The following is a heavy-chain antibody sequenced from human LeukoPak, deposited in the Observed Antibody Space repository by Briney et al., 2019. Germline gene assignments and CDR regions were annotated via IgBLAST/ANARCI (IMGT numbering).Heavy chain of an antibody. CDR1: GFTFSSYA. J-gene: IGHJ6*02. CDR3: ARAKNSGSYLWYYYYYYGMDV. V-gene: IGHV3-30-3*01. D-gene: IGHD1-26*01. Sequence: GRSLRLSCAASGFTFSSYAMHWVRRAPGKGLEWVAVISYDGSNKYYADSVKGRFTISRDNSKNTLYLQMNSLRAEDTAVYYCARAKNSGSYLWYYYYYYGMDVWGQGTTVTVSS. CDR2: ISYDGSNK.